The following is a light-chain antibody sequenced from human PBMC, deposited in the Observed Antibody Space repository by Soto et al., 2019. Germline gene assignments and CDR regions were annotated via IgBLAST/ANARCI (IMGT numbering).Light chain of an antibody. J-gene: IGLJ1*01. CDR1: KLGDKY. CDR2: EDT. Sequence: SYELTQPPSVSVSPGQTASITCSGDKLGDKYASWYQQKPGQSPVVAIYEDTKRPSGIPERFSGYNSGNTATLTISGTQPMDEADYYCQAWDSRTEVFGSGTKLTVL. V-gene: IGLV3-1*01. CDR3: QAWDSRTEV.